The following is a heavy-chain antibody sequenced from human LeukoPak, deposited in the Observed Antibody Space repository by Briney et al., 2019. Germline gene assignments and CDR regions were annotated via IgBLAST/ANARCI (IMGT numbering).Heavy chain of an antibody. CDR1: GGSISSYY. D-gene: IGHD4-23*01. V-gene: IGHV4-4*07. J-gene: IGHJ4*02. CDR2: IYTSGST. CDR3: ARARVVEPFDY. Sequence: PSETLPLTCTVSGGSISSYYWSWIRQPAGKGLEWIGRIYTSGSTTYNPSLKSRVTISLDTSKNHFSLKLTSVTAADTAVYYCARARVVEPFDYWGQGTLVTVSS.